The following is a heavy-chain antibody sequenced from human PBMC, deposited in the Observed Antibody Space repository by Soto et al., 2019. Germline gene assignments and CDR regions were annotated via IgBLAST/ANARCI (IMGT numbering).Heavy chain of an antibody. V-gene: IGHV3-33*01. CDR1: GFTFSSYG. D-gene: IGHD4-17*01. CDR3: ARYNTVTTSLYYGMDV. CDR2: IWYDGSNK. Sequence: GGSLRLSCAASGFTFSSYGMHWVRQAPGKGLEWVAVIWYDGSNKHYADSVKGRFTISRDNSKNTLYLQMNSLRAEDTAVYYCARYNTVTTSLYYGMDVWGQGTTVTVS. J-gene: IGHJ6*02.